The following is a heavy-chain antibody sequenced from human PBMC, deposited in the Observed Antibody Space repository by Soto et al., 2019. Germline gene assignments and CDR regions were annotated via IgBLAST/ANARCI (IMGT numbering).Heavy chain of an antibody. J-gene: IGHJ6*02. V-gene: IGHV3-21*01. CDR3: ARDHGFGESTYYYYYGMDV. D-gene: IGHD3-10*01. CDR2: ISSSSSYI. Sequence: EVQLVESGGGLVKPGGSLRLSCAASGFTFSSYSMNWVRQAPGKGLEWVSSISSSSSYIYYADSVKGRFTISRDNAKNPLYLQMNSLRAEDTAVYYCARDHGFGESTYYYYYGMDVWGQGTTVTVSS. CDR1: GFTFSSYS.